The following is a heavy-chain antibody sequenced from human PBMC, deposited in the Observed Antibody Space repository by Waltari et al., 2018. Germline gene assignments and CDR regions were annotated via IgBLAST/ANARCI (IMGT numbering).Heavy chain of an antibody. V-gene: IGHV3-74*01. Sequence: EVQLVESGGVLVQPGGSLRIACEASGFTFSNYWMHWVRQAPGKGLVCVSRINKAGSSTSYVDSVKGRFTISRDNAKNTLYLQMNSLRVEDTGIYYCARGPASDSGNYYVGDYWGQGTLVTVSS. J-gene: IGHJ4*02. CDR2: INKAGSST. CDR3: ARGPASDSGNYYVGDY. D-gene: IGHD1-26*01. CDR1: GFTFSNYW.